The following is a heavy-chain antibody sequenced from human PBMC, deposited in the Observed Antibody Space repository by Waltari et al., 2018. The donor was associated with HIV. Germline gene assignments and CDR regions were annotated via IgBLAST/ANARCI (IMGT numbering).Heavy chain of an antibody. J-gene: IGHJ6*02. Sequence: QLLQSGAETRKPGVSVKISCKASGYDFTSYGISWLRRAPGVGRDGGGGSWAHDGNLEMDRNLKDIVRFTTDTSTTTAFLELRSLKVDDTATYYCARGGGSWIQETNYFKAFDVWGHGTAVSV. CDR2: SWAHDGNL. D-gene: IGHD5-18*01. CDR3: ARGGGSWIQETNYFKAFDV. V-gene: IGHV1-18*01. CDR1: GYDFTSYG.